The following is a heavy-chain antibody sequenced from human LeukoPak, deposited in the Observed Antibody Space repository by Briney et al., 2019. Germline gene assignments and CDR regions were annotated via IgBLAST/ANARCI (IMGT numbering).Heavy chain of an antibody. CDR1: GASISSGRNY. D-gene: IGHD6-19*01. V-gene: IGHV4-39*07. Sequence: SETLSLTCTVSGASISSGRNYWGWVRQSTGKGLEWIASGDYSGGKYYNPSLESRVAISTDMSKSQISLKLTSVTGADTAVYYCAGERGEEYSSGWYKTNFFDNWGQGIRVTVSS. J-gene: IGHJ4*02. CDR2: GDYSGGK. CDR3: AGERGEEYSSGWYKTNFFDN.